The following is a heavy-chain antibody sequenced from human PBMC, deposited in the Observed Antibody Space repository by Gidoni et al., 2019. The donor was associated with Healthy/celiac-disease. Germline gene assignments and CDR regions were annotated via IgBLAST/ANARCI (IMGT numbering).Heavy chain of an antibody. V-gene: IGHV5-51*01. J-gene: IGHJ6*02. CDR3: ARHYTVTIFGVVTHYYYYGMDV. CDR1: GYSFTSYW. Sequence: EVQLVQSGAEVKKPGESLKISCKGSGYSFTSYWIGWVRQMPGKGLEWMGIIYPGDSDTRYSPSFQGQVTISADKSISTAYLQWSSLKASDTAMYYCARHYTVTIFGVVTHYYYYGMDVWGQGTTVTVSS. D-gene: IGHD3-3*01. CDR2: IYPGDSDT.